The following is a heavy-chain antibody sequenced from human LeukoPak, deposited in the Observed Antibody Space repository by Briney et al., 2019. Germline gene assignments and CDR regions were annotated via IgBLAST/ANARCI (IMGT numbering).Heavy chain of an antibody. CDR1: GYSISSGYY. CDR2: IYHIGRT. V-gene: IGHV4-38-2*02. J-gene: IGHJ6*03. Sequence: PSETPSLTCTLSGYSISSGYYWVWIRQPPGKGLEWIGSIYHIGRTFYNPSLKSRVTISVDTSKNQFSLKLRSVTGADTAVYYCARKSEAIFGVVMLYYYYYMDVWGKGTTVTVSS. D-gene: IGHD3-3*01. CDR3: ARKSEAIFGVVMLYYYYYMDV.